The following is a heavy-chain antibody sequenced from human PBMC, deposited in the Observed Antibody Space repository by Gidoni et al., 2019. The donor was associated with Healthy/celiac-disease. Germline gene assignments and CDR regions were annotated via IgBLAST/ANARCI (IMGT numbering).Heavy chain of an antibody. D-gene: IGHD6-19*01. J-gene: IGHJ4*02. V-gene: IGHV1-69*01. Sequence: QVQLVQSGAEVKKPGSSVQVSCKASVGTFSSYAISWLRQAPGQGLEGMGVIIPIFGTANYAQKFQGRVTITADESTSTAYMELSSLRSEDTAVYYCARDAAVAGTTIGYFDYWGQGTLVTVSS. CDR1: VGTFSSYA. CDR3: ARDAAVAGTTIGYFDY. CDR2: IIPIFGTA.